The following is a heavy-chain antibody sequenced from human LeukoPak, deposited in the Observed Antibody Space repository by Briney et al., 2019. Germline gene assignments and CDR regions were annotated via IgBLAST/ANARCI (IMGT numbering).Heavy chain of an antibody. CDR1: GFTFSSYA. V-gene: IGHV3-23*01. CDR3: AKYRGGPGYYDFWSGYYDC. Sequence: PGGSLRLSCAASGFTFSSYAMSWVRQAPGKGLEWVSAISGSGGSTYYADSVKGRFTISRDNSKNTLYLQMNSLRAEDTAVYYCAKYRGGPGYYDFWSGYYDCWGQGTLVTVSS. D-gene: IGHD3-3*01. CDR2: ISGSGGST. J-gene: IGHJ4*02.